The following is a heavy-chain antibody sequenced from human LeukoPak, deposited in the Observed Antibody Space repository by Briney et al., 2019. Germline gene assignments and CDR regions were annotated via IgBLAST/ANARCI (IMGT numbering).Heavy chain of an antibody. CDR1: GFTFSSYA. Sequence: PGGSLRLSCAASGFTFSSYAMSWVRQAPGKGLEWVSAISGSGGSTYYADSVKGRFTISRDNSKNTLYLQMNSLRAQDTALYYCAKVHSRNSWQFNYFDYWGQGTLVTVSS. J-gene: IGHJ4*02. CDR2: ISGSGGST. CDR3: AKVHSRNSWQFNYFDY. V-gene: IGHV3-23*01. D-gene: IGHD4-23*01.